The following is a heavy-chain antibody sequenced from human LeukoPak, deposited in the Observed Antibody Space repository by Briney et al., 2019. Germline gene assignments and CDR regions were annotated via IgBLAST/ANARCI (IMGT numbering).Heavy chain of an antibody. CDR2: ISYDRSNK. CDR3: AKDSYYYDSSGYYLFGSSLDY. CDR1: GFTFSSYG. J-gene: IGHJ4*02. Sequence: PGRSLRLSCAASGFTFSSYGMHWVRQAPGKGLEWVAVISYDRSNKYYADSVKGRFTISRDNSKNTLYLQMNSLRAEDTAVYYCAKDSYYYDSSGYYLFGSSLDYWGQGTLVTVSS. D-gene: IGHD3-22*01. V-gene: IGHV3-30*18.